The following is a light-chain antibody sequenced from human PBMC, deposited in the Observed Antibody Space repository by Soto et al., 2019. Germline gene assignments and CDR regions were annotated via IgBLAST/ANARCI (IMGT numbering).Light chain of an antibody. CDR3: CSYAGTYTFV. CDR2: AVT. CDR1: SSDVGGYNS. V-gene: IGLV2-11*01. Sequence: QSALTQPRSVSGSPGQSVTISCTGTSSDVGGYNSVSWYQQHPGKAPKLMIYAVTKRPSGVPAHFSGSKSGNTASLTISGLQAEDEADYYCCSYAGTYTFVFGTGTKLTVL. J-gene: IGLJ1*01.